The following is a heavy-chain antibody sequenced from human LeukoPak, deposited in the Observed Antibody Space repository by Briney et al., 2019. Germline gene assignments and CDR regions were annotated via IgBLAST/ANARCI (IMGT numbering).Heavy chain of an antibody. CDR1: GFTFSSYA. CDR3: AKGLWFGELLPFDI. CDR2: ISGSGGNT. D-gene: IGHD3-10*01. J-gene: IGHJ3*02. Sequence: GGSLRLSCAASGFTFSSYAMTWVRQAPGKGLEWVSSISGSGGNTYYADSVKGRFTISRDNSKNTLYLQMNSLRAEDTAVYYCAKGLWFGELLPFDIWGQGTMVTVSS. V-gene: IGHV3-23*01.